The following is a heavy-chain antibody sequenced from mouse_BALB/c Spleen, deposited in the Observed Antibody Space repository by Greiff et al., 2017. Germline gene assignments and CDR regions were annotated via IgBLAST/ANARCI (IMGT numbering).Heavy chain of an antibody. CDR2: IRNKANGYTT. CDR3: ARKDYGYDYAMDY. J-gene: IGHJ4*01. V-gene: IGHV7-3*02. D-gene: IGHD1-2*01. CDR1: GFTFTDYY. Sequence: EVMLVESGGGLVQPGGSLRLSCATSGFTFTDYYMSWVRQPPGKALEWLGFIRNKANGYTTEYSASVKGRFTISRDNSQSILYLQMNTLRAEDSATYYCARKDYGYDYAMDYWGQGTSVTVSS.